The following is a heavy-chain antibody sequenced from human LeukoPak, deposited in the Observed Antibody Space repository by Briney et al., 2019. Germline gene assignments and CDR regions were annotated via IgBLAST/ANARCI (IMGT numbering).Heavy chain of an antibody. CDR2: ISSSSSYI. D-gene: IGHD1-26*01. CDR3: ARDQVGAPDFDI. V-gene: IGHV3-21*01. CDR1: GFTFSTYW. Sequence: GGSLRLSCAASGFTFSTYWMSWVRQAPGKGLEWVSSISSSSSYIYYADSVKGRFTISRDNAKNSLYLQMNSLRAEDTAVYYCARDQVGAPDFDIWGQGTMVTVSS. J-gene: IGHJ3*02.